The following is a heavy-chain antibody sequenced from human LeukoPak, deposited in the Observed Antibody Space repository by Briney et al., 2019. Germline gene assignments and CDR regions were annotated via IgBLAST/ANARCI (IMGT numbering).Heavy chain of an antibody. Sequence: SETLSLTCTVSGASVSNYDWSWIRQPPGKGLEWIGYVYYSGRTNYNPSLESRVTISVDTSKNQFSLKVTSVTAADTAVYYGARALQPFDFWSGHDYWGQGTLVTVSS. J-gene: IGHJ4*02. CDR3: ARALQPFDFWSGHDY. D-gene: IGHD3-3*01. V-gene: IGHV4-59*08. CDR1: GASVSNYD. CDR2: VYYSGRT.